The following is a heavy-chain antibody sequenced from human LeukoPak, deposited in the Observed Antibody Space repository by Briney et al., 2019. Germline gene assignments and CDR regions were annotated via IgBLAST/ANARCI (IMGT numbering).Heavy chain of an antibody. CDR2: IYYSGST. V-gene: IGHV4-59*01. J-gene: IGHJ4*02. D-gene: IGHD6-13*01. Sequence: SETLSLTCTVSGGSISSYYWSWIRQPPGKGLEWIGYIYYSGSTNYNPSLKSRVTISVDTSKNQFSLKLSSVTAADTAVYYCAGDSSSRPYYFDYWGQGTLVTVSS. CDR3: AGDSSSRPYYFDY. CDR1: GGSISSYY.